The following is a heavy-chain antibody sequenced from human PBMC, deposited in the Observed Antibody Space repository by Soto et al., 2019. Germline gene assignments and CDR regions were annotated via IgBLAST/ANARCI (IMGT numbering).Heavy chain of an antibody. D-gene: IGHD4-17*01. CDR1: SGPDRSHN. CDR3: VRQGIDYLHGLVDV. J-gene: IGHJ6*02. CDR2: VYYTGDT. Sequence: QVQLQQSGPRLVKPSETLSLTCTVSSGPDRSHNWGWIRQPPGRGLEWIGYVYYTGDTAYNPSLRGRVTIXAXPXXHDISLTLNSVTAADTAVYYCVRQGIDYLHGLVDVWGQGTTVSVSS. V-gene: IGHV4-59*08.